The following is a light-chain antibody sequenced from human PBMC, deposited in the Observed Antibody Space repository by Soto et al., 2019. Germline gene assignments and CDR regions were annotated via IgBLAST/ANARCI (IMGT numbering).Light chain of an antibody. V-gene: IGKV3-20*01. CDR2: GAS. Sequence: EIVLTQSPGTLSLSPGERATLSCRASQSVSSNYLAWYQQKPGLAPRLLIYGASSRATGIPDRFSGRGSGTDFTLTISRLEPEDFAVYYCRQYGSSPYTFGQGTKLEIK. CDR3: RQYGSSPYT. J-gene: IGKJ2*01. CDR1: QSVSSNY.